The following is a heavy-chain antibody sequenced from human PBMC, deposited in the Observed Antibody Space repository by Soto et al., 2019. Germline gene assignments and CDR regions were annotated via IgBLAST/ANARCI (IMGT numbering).Heavy chain of an antibody. D-gene: IGHD3-10*01. CDR3: EREQVRTGGVGFDP. Sequence: QVQLVQSGAEVKKPGSSVKVSCKASGGTFSSYAISWVRQAPGQGLEWMGGIIPIFGTANYAQKFQGRGTITADESTSTAYMELSSLRSADPAVYYCEREQVRTGGVGFDPWGQGTLVTVSS. V-gene: IGHV1-69*01. CDR2: IIPIFGTA. J-gene: IGHJ5*02. CDR1: GGTFSSYA.